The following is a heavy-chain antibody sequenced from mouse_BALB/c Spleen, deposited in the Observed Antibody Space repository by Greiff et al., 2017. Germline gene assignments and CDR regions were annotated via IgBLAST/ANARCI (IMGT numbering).Heavy chain of an antibody. CDR3: ARDGYEGYFDV. J-gene: IGHJ1*01. CDR1: GYSFTGYY. Sequence: LVKTGASVKISCKASGYSFTGYYMHWVKQSHGKSLEWIGYIRCYNGATSYNQKFKGKATFTVDTSSSTAYMQFNSLTSEDSAVYYCARDGYEGYFDVWGAGTTVTVSS. V-gene: IGHV1S34*01. CDR2: IRCYNGAT. D-gene: IGHD2-2*01.